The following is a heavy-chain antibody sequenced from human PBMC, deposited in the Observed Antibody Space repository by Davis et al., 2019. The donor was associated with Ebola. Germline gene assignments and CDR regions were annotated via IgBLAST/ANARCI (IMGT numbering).Heavy chain of an antibody. V-gene: IGHV3-30-3*01. Sequence: GGSLRLSCAASGFTFSSYAMHWVRQAPGKGLEWVAVISYDGSNKYYADSVKGRFTISRDDSKNTAYLQMNSLKTEDTAVYYCSTTVTTGDYWGQGTLVTVSS. CDR3: STTVTTGDY. D-gene: IGHD4-17*01. CDR1: GFTFSSYA. CDR2: ISYDGSNK. J-gene: IGHJ4*02.